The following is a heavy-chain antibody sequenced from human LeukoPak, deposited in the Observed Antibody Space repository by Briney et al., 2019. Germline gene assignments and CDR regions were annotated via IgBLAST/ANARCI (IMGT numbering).Heavy chain of an antibody. CDR3: ARGERGVRGVPNKALHFDY. V-gene: IGHV4-34*01. J-gene: IGHJ4*02. D-gene: IGHD3-10*01. CDR2: INQSGSA. Sequence: SETLSLTCAVYGGSFSGYYWTWIRQPPGKGVEWIGEINQSGSANYNPSLKSRVTISKDMSKKQFSLKLTSVTAADTAVYYCARGERGVRGVPNKALHFDYWGQGTLVTVSS. CDR1: GGSFSGYY.